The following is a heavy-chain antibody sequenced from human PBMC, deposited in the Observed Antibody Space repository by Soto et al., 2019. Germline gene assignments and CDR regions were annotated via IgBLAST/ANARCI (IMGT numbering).Heavy chain of an antibody. CDR1: GFTFSSYA. D-gene: IGHD3-22*01. CDR3: ASGNNYYDSSGYPYYFDY. CDR2: ISYDGSNK. J-gene: IGHJ4*02. V-gene: IGHV3-30-3*01. Sequence: GSLRLSCAASGFTFSSYAMHWVRQAPGKGLEWVAVISYDGSNKYYADSVKGRFTISRDNSKNTLYLQMNSLRAEDTAVYYCASGNNYYDSSGYPYYFDYWGQGTLVTVSS.